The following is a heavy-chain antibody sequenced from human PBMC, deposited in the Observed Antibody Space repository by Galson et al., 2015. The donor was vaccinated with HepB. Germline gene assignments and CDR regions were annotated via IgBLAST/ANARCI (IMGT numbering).Heavy chain of an antibody. D-gene: IGHD3-3*01. CDR2: IWHNGSYQ. Sequence: SLRLSCAASGFSFSSYGMHWVRQAPGKGLECVAVIWHNGSYQYYADSVKGRFTISRDNSKDTLFLQMNSLRAEDTAVYYCARDLKVVGDLFCYYGLDVWGQGTTVTVS. V-gene: IGHV3-33*01. CDR1: GFSFSSYG. J-gene: IGHJ6*02. CDR3: ARDLKVVGDLFCYYGLDV.